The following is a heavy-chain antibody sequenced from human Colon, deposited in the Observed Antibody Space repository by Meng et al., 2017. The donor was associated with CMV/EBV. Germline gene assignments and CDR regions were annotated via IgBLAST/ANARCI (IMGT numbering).Heavy chain of an antibody. CDR1: GYTFSDHS. CDR2: INPTSGGT. CDR3: ATTGDGYNLDY. V-gene: IGHV1-2*02. Sequence: SCKASGYTFSDHSMHWGRQAPRQGLEWMGWINPTSGGTSYAQKSQGRVTLTSDTSSGTVYMEMRRLRSDATAVYYCATTGDGYNLDYWGQGTLVTVSS. J-gene: IGHJ4*02. D-gene: IGHD5-24*01.